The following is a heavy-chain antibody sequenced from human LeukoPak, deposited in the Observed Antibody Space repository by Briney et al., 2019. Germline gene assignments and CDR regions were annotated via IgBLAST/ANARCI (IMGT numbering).Heavy chain of an antibody. J-gene: IGHJ6*03. CDR3: ARDPYSGNYGAYYYYYMDV. V-gene: IGHV3-48*03. CDR2: ISSSGSTI. Sequence: GGSLRLSCAASGFTFSSYEMNWVRQAPGNGLEGVSYISSSGSTIYYADSGKGRFTISRDNANNSLYLQMDSLRVEDTAEYYCARDPYSGNYGAYYYYYMDVWGKGTTVTVSS. D-gene: IGHD1-26*01. CDR1: GFTFSSYE.